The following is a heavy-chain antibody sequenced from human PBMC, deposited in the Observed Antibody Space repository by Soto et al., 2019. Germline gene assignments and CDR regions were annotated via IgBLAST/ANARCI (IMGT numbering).Heavy chain of an antibody. CDR1: GFTFSSYA. J-gene: IGHJ4*02. D-gene: IGHD4-17*01. CDR3: ARDHGESTVTRPFDY. Sequence: HPGGSLRLSCAASGFTFSSYAMHWVRQAPGKGLEWVAVISYDGSNKYYADSVKGRFTISRDNSKNTLYLQMNSLRAEDTAVYYCARDHGESTVTRPFDYWGQGTLVTVSS. CDR2: ISYDGSNK. V-gene: IGHV3-30-3*01.